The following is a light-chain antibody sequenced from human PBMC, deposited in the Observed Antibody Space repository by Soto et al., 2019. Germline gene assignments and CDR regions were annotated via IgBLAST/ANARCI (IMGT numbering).Light chain of an antibody. J-gene: IGKJ1*01. CDR1: QSVGNNF. CDR2: GAS. V-gene: IGKV3-20*01. CDR3: HQYATSPRT. Sequence: ENVLTQSPGTLSLSPGERATLSCRASQSVGNNFLAWYQHKPGQAPRLLIYGASSRATGIPDRFSGSGSGTDFTLTISRLEHEDFAVYYCHQYATSPRTFGQGTKVEIK.